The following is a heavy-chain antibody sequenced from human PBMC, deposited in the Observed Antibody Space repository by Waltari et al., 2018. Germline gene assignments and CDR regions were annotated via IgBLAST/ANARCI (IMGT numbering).Heavy chain of an antibody. CDR2: ISYDGSNK. CDR1: GFTFSSYG. Sequence: QVQLVESGGGVVQPGRSLRLSCEASGFTFSSYGMHWARKAPGMGLKWVAVISYDGSNKYYADSVKGRFTITRDNSKNTLYLQMNSLRAEDTAVYYCAKVGRGKAIDYWGQGTLVTVSS. D-gene: IGHD6-13*01. V-gene: IGHV3-30*18. CDR3: AKVGRGKAIDY. J-gene: IGHJ4*02.